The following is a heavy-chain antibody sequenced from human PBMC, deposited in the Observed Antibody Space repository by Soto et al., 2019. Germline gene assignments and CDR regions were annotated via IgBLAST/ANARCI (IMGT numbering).Heavy chain of an antibody. CDR3: NVLQSCVVTHAY. D-gene: IGHD2-21*02. V-gene: IGHV3-21*01. CDR2: ISSSSSYI. Sequence: LRLSCAASGFTFGSYSMNWVRQAPGKGLEWVSSISSSSSYIYYADSVKGRFTISRDNAKNSLYLQMNSLRAEDTAVYYCNVLQSCVVTHAYWGQRNLVAVCS. CDR1: GFTFGSYS. J-gene: IGHJ4*02.